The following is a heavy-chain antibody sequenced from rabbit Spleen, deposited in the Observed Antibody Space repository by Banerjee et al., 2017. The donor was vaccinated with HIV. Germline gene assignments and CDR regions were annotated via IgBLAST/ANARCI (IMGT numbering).Heavy chain of an antibody. CDR3: ARDLVGVIGWNFYL. CDR2: INAATGKP. Sequence: QEQLVESGGGLVQPTGSLTLTCKASGFSFGGRDVMCWVRQAPGKGLEWIACINAATGKPVYATWAKGRFTISRTSSTTVTLRMTSLTAADRAAYFCARDLVGVIGWNFYLWGQGTLVTVS. J-gene: IGHJ4*01. CDR1: GFSFGGRDV. D-gene: IGHD1-1*01. V-gene: IGHV1S45*01.